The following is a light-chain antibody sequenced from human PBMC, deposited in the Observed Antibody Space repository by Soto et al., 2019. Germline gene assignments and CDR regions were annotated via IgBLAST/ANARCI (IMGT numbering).Light chain of an antibody. Sequence: QSALTQPPSVSGSPGQSVTISCTGTNEVASYNRVSWYQQHPGKAPKLIIYEGNKRPSGLSNRFSGSKSGNTASLTISGLQAEDEADYYCCSYAGSRTWVFGGGTKLTVL. J-gene: IGLJ2*01. V-gene: IGLV2-23*01. CDR3: CSYAGSRTWV. CDR1: NEVASYNR. CDR2: EGN.